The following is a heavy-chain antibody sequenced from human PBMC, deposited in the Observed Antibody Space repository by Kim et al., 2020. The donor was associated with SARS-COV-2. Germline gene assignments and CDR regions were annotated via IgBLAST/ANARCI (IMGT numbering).Heavy chain of an antibody. Sequence: GGSLRLSCAASGFTFSGYAMSWVRQAPGKGLEWVSAISGSGGSTYYADSVKGRFTISRDNSKNTLYLQMNSLRAEDTAVYYCAKGIVVVPAALFGGMDVWGQGTTVTVSS. CDR2: ISGSGGST. V-gene: IGHV3-23*01. CDR1: GFTFSGYA. D-gene: IGHD2-2*01. J-gene: IGHJ6*02. CDR3: AKGIVVVPAALFGGMDV.